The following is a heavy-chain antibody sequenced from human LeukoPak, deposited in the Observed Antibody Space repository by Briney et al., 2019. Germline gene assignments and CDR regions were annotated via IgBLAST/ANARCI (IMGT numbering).Heavy chain of an antibody. V-gene: IGHV4-4*07. Sequence: SETLSLTCTVSGGSISSYYWNWIRQPAGKGLEWIGRIYTSGSTNYNPSLKSRVTMSVDTSKNQFSLELSSVTAADTAVYYCARGPDGSGSLDYWGQGTLVTVSS. CDR2: IYTSGST. CDR1: GGSISSYY. CDR3: ARGPDGSGSLDY. J-gene: IGHJ4*02. D-gene: IGHD3-10*01.